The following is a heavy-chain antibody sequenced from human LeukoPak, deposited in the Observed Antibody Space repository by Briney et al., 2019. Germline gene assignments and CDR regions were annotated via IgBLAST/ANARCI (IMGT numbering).Heavy chain of an antibody. CDR2: IKQDGSEK. D-gene: IGHD6-19*01. J-gene: IGHJ5*02. CDR3: AKDSSGWYLGWFDP. Sequence: GGSLRLSCAASEVTFSTYWMTWVRQAPGKGRECVADIKQDGSEKYYADSVKGRFTISRDNSKNTLYLQMNSLRAEDTAVYYCAKDSSGWYLGWFDPWGQGTLVTVSS. CDR1: EVTFSTYW. V-gene: IGHV3-7*03.